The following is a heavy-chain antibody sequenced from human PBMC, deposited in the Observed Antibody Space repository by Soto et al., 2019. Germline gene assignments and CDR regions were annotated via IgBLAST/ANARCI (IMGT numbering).Heavy chain of an antibody. J-gene: IGHJ4*02. V-gene: IGHV6-1*01. CDR1: GDSVSSNSAA. Sequence: QLQLQQSGSGLLKPSQTLSLTCAISGDSVSSNSAAWSWIRQSPSRGLEWLGRTYYRSKWFYDYAVSVKSRITINPDTSKNQFALQLDSVTPDDTAVYYCARGAHNRSWSWGQGTLVTVSS. D-gene: IGHD6-13*01. CDR2: TYYRSKWFY. CDR3: ARGAHNRSWS.